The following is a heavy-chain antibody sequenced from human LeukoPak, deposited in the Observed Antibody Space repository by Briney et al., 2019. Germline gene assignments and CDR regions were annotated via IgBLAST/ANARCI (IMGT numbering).Heavy chain of an antibody. Sequence: PSETLSLTCAVSGGSISSGGYSWSWIRQPPGKGLEWIGYIYHSGSTYYNPSLKSRVTISVDRSKNQFSLKLSSVTAADTAVYYCARVTAGTGAFDIWGQGTMVTVSS. CDR3: ARVTAGTGAFDI. D-gene: IGHD6-19*01. J-gene: IGHJ3*02. V-gene: IGHV4-30-2*01. CDR1: GGSISSGGYS. CDR2: IYHSGST.